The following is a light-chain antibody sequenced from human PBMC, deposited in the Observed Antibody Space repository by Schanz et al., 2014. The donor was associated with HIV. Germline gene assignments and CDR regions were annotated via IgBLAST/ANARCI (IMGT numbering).Light chain of an antibody. CDR3: QQRSNWPPWT. CDR2: GAS. V-gene: IGKV3D-20*02. Sequence: EIVLTQSPGTLSLSPGERATLSCRASQSVSSSYLAWYQQKPGQAPRLLIYGASRRATGIPDRFSGSGSGTDFTLTISGLEPEDFAVYYCQQRSNWPPWTFGQGTKVEIK. CDR1: QSVSSSY. J-gene: IGKJ1*01.